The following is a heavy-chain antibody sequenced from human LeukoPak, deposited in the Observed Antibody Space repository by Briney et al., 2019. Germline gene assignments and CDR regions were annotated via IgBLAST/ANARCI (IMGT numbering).Heavy chain of an antibody. Sequence: GGSLRLSCAASGFTFSSYAMSWVRQAPGKGLEWVSAISGSGGSTYYADSVKGRFTISRDNSKNTLYLQMNSLRAEDTAVYYCAKSGYNWNDVSSRIFDYWGQGTLVTVSS. V-gene: IGHV3-23*01. CDR3: AKSGYNWNDVSSRIFDY. CDR1: GFTFSSYA. J-gene: IGHJ4*02. CDR2: ISGSGGST. D-gene: IGHD1-20*01.